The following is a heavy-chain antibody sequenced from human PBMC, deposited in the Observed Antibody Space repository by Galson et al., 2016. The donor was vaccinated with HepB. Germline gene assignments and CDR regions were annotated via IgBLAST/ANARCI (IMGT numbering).Heavy chain of an antibody. J-gene: IGHJ6*02. V-gene: IGHV4-39*01. CDR1: GGSFSSNSHY. D-gene: IGHD3-9*01. Sequence: TLSLTCSVSGGSFSSNSHYWGWIRQPPGKGLEWIGSIYYSGGTYYNPSLKSRVTISVDTSNNQFSLKLISVTAADTAVYYCARHVERYRRAYYYFGMDVWGQGTTVTVFS. CDR2: IYYSGGT. CDR3: ARHVERYRRAYYYFGMDV.